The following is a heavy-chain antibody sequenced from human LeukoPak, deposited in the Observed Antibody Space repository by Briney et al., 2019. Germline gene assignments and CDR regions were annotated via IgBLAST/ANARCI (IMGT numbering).Heavy chain of an antibody. CDR1: GFTFSSYE. J-gene: IGHJ4*02. CDR2: ISSSGSTT. D-gene: IGHD1-1*01. V-gene: IGHV3-48*03. CDR3: ARAGTTGTTGFDY. Sequence: GGSLRLSCAASGFTFSSYEMNWVRQAPGKGLEWVSYISSSGSTTYYADSVKGRFTISRDNAKNSLYLQMNSLRAEDTAVYYCARAGTTGTTGFDYWGQGTLVTVSS.